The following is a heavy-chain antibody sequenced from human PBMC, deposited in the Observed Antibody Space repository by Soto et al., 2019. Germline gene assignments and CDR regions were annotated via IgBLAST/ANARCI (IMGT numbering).Heavy chain of an antibody. J-gene: IGHJ5*02. CDR2: ISYDGSNK. V-gene: IGHV3-30*03. CDR1: GFTFSSYG. D-gene: IGHD3-3*01. Sequence: GGSLRLSCAASGFTFSSYGMHWVRQAPGKGLEWVAVISYDGSNKYYADSVKGRFTISRDNSKNTLYLQMNSLRAEDTAVYYCAREYDFWSGYPTYFFDPWGQGTLVTSPQ. CDR3: AREYDFWSGYPTYFFDP.